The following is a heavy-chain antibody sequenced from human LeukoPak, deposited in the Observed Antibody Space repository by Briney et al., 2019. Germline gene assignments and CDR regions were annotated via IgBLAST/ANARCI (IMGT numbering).Heavy chain of an antibody. Sequence: SETLSLTCAVSGYSISSGYYWGWIRQPPGKGLEWIGSIYHSGSTYYNPSLKSRVIISVDTSKNQFSLKLSSVTAADTAVYYCARLFRLVPGYYFDYWGQGTLVTVSS. D-gene: IGHD6-19*01. CDR2: IYHSGST. V-gene: IGHV4-38-2*01. J-gene: IGHJ4*02. CDR3: ARLFRLVPGYYFDY. CDR1: GYSISSGYY.